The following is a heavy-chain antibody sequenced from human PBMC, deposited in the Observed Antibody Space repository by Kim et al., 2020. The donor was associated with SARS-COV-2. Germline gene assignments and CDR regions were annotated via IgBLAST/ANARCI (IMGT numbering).Heavy chain of an antibody. CDR1: GGSFSGYY. Sequence: SETLSLTCAVYGGSFSGYYWSWIRQPPGKGLEWIGEINHSGSTNYNPSLKSRVTISVDTSNNQFSLKLSSVTAADTAVYYCARGQPDYYDYVWGSYRFDYWGQGTLVTVSS. V-gene: IGHV4-34*01. J-gene: IGHJ4*02. CDR3: ARGQPDYYDYVWGSYRFDY. CDR2: INHSGST. D-gene: IGHD3-16*02.